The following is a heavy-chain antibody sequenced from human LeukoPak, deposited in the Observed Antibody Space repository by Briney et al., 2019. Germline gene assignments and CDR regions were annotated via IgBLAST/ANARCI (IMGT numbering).Heavy chain of an antibody. J-gene: IGHJ4*02. CDR3: ASSSLWGATLDY. D-gene: IGHD1-26*01. V-gene: IGHV4-59*01. CDR2: IYYSGST. CDR1: GGSISTDY. Sequence: SETLSLTCTVSGGSISTDYWSWIRQPPGKGLEWIGYIYYSGSTNYNPSLKSRVTISVDTSKNQFSLKLSSVTAADTAVYYCASSSLWGATLDYWGQGTLVTVSS.